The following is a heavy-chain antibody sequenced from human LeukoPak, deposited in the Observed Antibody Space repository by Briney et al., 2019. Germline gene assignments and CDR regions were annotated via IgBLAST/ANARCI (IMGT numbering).Heavy chain of an antibody. J-gene: IGHJ4*02. V-gene: IGHV3-23*01. Sequence: GGSLRLSCVAPGLTFSNYGMNWVRQAPGKGLEWVSGITGYGGSTDYADSVKGRFTISRDNSKKTLFLQMNSLGAEDKAVYYCGKGTYGRGWDDWGQGTLVTVSS. D-gene: IGHD6-19*01. CDR2: ITGYGGST. CDR1: GLTFSNYG. CDR3: GKGTYGRGWDD.